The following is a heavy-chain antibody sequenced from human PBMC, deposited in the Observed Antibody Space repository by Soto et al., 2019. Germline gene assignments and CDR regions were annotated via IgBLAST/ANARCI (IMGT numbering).Heavy chain of an antibody. J-gene: IGHJ4*02. Sequence: GGSLRLSCAASGFTFDDYAMHWVRQAPGKGLEWVSGISWNSGSIGYADSVKGRFTISRDNAKNSLYLQMNSLRAEDTALYYCAKDICYYDPCYYFDYWGQGTLVTVSS. CDR1: GFTFDDYA. CDR2: ISWNSGSI. V-gene: IGHV3-9*01. D-gene: IGHD3-22*01. CDR3: AKDICYYDPCYYFDY.